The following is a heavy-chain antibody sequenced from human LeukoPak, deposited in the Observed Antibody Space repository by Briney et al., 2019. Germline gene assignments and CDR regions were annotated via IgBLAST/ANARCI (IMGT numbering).Heavy chain of an antibody. J-gene: IGHJ4*02. V-gene: IGHV3-7*05. CDR2: INEDGSEI. D-gene: IGHD6-13*01. Sequence: PGGSLRLSCAVSGFTFSTYWMSWVRQAPGKGLEWVANINEDGSEIYYVDSAKGRFTISRDNVKNSLDLQMNSLRADDTAVYYCARDADAGTVDYWGQGTLVTVSS. CDR3: ARDADAGTVDY. CDR1: GFTFSTYW.